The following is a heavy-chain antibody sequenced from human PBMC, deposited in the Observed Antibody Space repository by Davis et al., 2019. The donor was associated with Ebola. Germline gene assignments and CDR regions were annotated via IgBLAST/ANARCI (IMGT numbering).Heavy chain of an antibody. J-gene: IGHJ4*02. Sequence: SVKVSCKASGYTFTSYAMNWVRQAPGQGLEWMGRIIPILGIANYAQKFQGRVTITADKSTSTAYMELSSLRSEDTAVYYCAREIAAAGYWGQGTLVTVSS. CDR2: IIPILGIA. CDR3: AREIAAAGY. CDR1: GYTFTSYA. D-gene: IGHD6-13*01. V-gene: IGHV1-69*04.